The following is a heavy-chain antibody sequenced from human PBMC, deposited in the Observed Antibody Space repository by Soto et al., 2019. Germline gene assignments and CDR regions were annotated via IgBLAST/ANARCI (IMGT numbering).Heavy chain of an antibody. V-gene: IGHV4-30-4*01. J-gene: IGHJ5*01. CDR3: ARGQYGLTGRCFPNWFDS. CDR2: IYKSTTT. CDR1: GDSISTVDYF. D-gene: IGHD3-10*01. Sequence: SETLSLTCSVSGDSISTVDYFWAWIRQPPGQALEYIGYIYKSTTTYYNPSFESRVAISLDTSKSQFSLTVTSVTAADTAVYFCARGQYGLTGRCFPNWFDSWGQGTLVTVSS.